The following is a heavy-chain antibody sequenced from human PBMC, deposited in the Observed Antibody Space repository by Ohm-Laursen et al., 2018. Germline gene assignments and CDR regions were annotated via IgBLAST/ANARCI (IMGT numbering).Heavy chain of an antibody. Sequence: GTLSLTCAVFGGSFSGYYWNWIRQPPGKGLEWIGEINHSRSTKYNSSFKSRVTISVDTSKNQFSLKLSSVTAADTAVYYCARGFSGWWGRIDYWGQGILVTVSS. V-gene: IGHV4-34*01. D-gene: IGHD6-19*01. CDR3: ARGFSGWWGRIDY. CDR1: GGSFSGYY. J-gene: IGHJ4*02. CDR2: INHSRST.